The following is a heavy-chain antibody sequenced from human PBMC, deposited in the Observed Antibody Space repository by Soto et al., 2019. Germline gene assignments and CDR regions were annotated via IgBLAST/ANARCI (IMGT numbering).Heavy chain of an antibody. D-gene: IGHD2-8*02. CDR3: ATVRGVGRYWFDT. Sequence: GASVKVSCKVSGYSLTGLSIHWVRQAPGKGLEWMGGFDPKDGKVVYAQTLAARVTMTEDTATDTVYMELESLTSEDTAVYHCATVRGVGRYWFDTWGPGILVTVSS. CDR1: GYSLTGLS. CDR2: FDPKDGKV. V-gene: IGHV1-24*01. J-gene: IGHJ5*02.